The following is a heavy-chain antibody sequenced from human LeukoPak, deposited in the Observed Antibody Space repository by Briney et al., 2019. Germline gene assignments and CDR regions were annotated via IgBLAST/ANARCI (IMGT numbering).Heavy chain of an antibody. CDR3: ARWDDYDGNSKRAFDI. CDR1: GGSISSYY. J-gene: IGHJ3*02. Sequence: PSETLSLTCTVSGGSISSYYWSWIRQPPGKGLEWIGYIYYSGSTNYNPSLKSRVTISVDTSKNQFSLKLSSVTAADTAVYYCARWDDYDGNSKRAFDIWGQGTMVTVSS. V-gene: IGHV4-59*01. D-gene: IGHD4-23*01. CDR2: IYYSGST.